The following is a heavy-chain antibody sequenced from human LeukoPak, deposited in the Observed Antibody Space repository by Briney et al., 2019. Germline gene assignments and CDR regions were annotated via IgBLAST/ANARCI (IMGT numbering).Heavy chain of an antibody. D-gene: IGHD1-26*01. V-gene: IGHV4-39*01. CDR2: IYYSGST. CDR1: GDSISSSSYY. Sequence: PSETLSLTRTVSGDSISSSSYYWGWIRQPPGKGLEWIGNIYYSGSTYSNPSLKSRVTISVDTSKNRISLNLSSVTAADTALYYCARQVGATYFDYWGQGTLVTVSS. CDR3: ARQVGATYFDY. J-gene: IGHJ4*02.